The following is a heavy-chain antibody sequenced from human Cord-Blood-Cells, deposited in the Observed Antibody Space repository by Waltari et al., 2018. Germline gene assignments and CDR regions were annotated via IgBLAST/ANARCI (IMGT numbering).Heavy chain of an antibody. CDR2: IIPILGIA. CDR3: AREVIWGSPPFDY. J-gene: IGHJ4*02. Sequence: QVQLVQSGAEVKKPGSSVKVSCKASGGTFSSYAISWVRQAPGQGLEWMGRIIPILGIANYAQKFQGRVTITADKSTSTAYMERSSLRSEDTAVYYCAREVIWGSPPFDYWGQGTLVTVSS. CDR1: GGTFSSYA. V-gene: IGHV1-69*09. D-gene: IGHD2-21*01.